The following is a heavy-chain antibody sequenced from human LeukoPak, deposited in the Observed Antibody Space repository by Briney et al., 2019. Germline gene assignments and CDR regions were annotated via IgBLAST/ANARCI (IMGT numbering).Heavy chain of an antibody. D-gene: IGHD6-19*01. Sequence: AGGSLRLSCAASGFTFNTYWMSWVCQAPGKVLEWVANIKQDGSEKYYVDSVKGRFTISRDNAKNSLYLQMNSLRAEDTAVYYCARDPRGSSGWLDYWGQGTLVTVSS. CDR2: IKQDGSEK. CDR3: ARDPRGSSGWLDY. CDR1: GFTFNTYW. J-gene: IGHJ4*02. V-gene: IGHV3-7*04.